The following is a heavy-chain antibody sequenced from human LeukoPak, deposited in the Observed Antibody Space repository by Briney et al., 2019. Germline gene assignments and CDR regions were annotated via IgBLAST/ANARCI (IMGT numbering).Heavy chain of an antibody. Sequence: PSETLSLTCTVSGGSISSGDYYWSWIRQPPGKGLEWIGEINHSGSTNYNPSLKSRVTISVDTSKNQFSLKLSSVTAADTAVYYCARARRYCTNGVCYTSWFDPWGQGTLVTVSS. CDR3: ARARRYCTNGVCYTSWFDP. J-gene: IGHJ5*02. CDR2: INHSGST. D-gene: IGHD2-8*01. CDR1: GGSISSGDYY. V-gene: IGHV4-30-4*01.